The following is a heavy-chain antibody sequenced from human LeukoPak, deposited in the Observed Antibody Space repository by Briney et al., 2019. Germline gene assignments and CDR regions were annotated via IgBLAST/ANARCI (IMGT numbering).Heavy chain of an antibody. Sequence: GASVKVSCKASGGTFSSYAISWVRQAPGQGLEWMGRIIPILGIANYAQKFRGRVTITADKSTSTAYMELSSLRSEDTAVYYCARNGYYYDSSGYFDDYWGQGTLVTVSS. CDR1: GGTFSSYA. CDR3: ARNGYYYDSSGYFDDY. J-gene: IGHJ4*02. D-gene: IGHD3-22*01. CDR2: IIPILGIA. V-gene: IGHV1-69*04.